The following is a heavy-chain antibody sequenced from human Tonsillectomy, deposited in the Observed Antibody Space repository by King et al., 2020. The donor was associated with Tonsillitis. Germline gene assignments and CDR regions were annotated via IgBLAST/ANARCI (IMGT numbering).Heavy chain of an antibody. CDR2: IGSSVRAI. CDR1: GFTFSSYE. Sequence: DVQLVESGGGLVQPGGSLRLSCAASGFTFSSYEMNWVRQAPGEGLEWVSYIGSSVRAIYYADSVKGRFTISRDNAKNSLYLQMNSLRAEDTAVYYCARDSGYTIFDYWGQGTLVTVSS. J-gene: IGHJ4*02. D-gene: IGHD5-12*01. CDR3: ARDSGYTIFDY. V-gene: IGHV3-48*03.